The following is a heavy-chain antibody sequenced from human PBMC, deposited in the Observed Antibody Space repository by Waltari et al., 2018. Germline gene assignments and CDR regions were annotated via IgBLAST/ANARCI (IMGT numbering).Heavy chain of an antibody. Sequence: EVQLLESGGDLAQPGGSLRFSCAASGFTFSSYTMTWVRQAPGKGLELVSTINTGGTATYYSYSVKGRFTISRDNSTSTLYLQMNSLRAEDTAVYYCARDGRGRIAALDYWGQGPLVTVSS. CDR1: GFTFSSYT. CDR3: ARDGRGRIAALDY. V-gene: IGHV3-23*01. CDR2: INTGGTAT. D-gene: IGHD6-6*01. J-gene: IGHJ4*02.